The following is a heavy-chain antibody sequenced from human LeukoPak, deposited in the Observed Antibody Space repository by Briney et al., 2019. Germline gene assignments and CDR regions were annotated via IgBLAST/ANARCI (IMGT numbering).Heavy chain of an antibody. Sequence: ASVKVSCKASGYTFTSYGISWVRQAPGQGLEWMGWISAYNGNTNYAQKLQGRVTMTTDTSTSTAYMELRSLRSDDTAVYYCARGNGANPNFTFGGVIYYMDVWGKGTTVTISS. CDR1: GYTFTSYG. V-gene: IGHV1-18*01. CDR2: ISAYNGNT. CDR3: ARGNGANPNFTFGGVIYYMDV. J-gene: IGHJ6*03. D-gene: IGHD3-16*01.